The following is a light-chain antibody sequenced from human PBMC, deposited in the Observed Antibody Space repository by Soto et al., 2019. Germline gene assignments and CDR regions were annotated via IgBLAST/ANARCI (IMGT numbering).Light chain of an antibody. Sequence: EIVLTQFPATLSLSPGERATLSCRASQNVANYLDWYQQKPGQAPRLLIYGASSRATGIPDRFSGSGSGTDFTLTISSLEPEDFAVYYCQQRSHWPPLTFGGGTKVDIK. CDR2: GAS. J-gene: IGKJ4*01. CDR3: QQRSHWPPLT. V-gene: IGKV3-11*01. CDR1: QNVANY.